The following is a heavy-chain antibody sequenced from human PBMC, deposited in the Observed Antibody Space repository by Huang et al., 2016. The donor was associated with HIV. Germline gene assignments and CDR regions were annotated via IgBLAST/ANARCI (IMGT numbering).Heavy chain of an antibody. CDR2: INHIGKT. J-gene: IGHJ4*02. Sequence: QVQLRQWGAGLVKPSETLSLTCAVYGGSFSGYYWTWIRQSPGKGLEWIGEINHIGKTNYQPSLKSRVTISKDTAKNPFSLQLTSVSAADTGVYFCAREKAADSAWYGVYYFDYWGEGALVTVTS. CDR1: GGSFSGYY. V-gene: IGHV4-34*01. D-gene: IGHD6-19*01. CDR3: AREKAADSAWYGVYYFDY.